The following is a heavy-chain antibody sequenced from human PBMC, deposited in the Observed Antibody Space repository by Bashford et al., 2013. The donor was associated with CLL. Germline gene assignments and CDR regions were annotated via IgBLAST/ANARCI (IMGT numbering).Heavy chain of an antibody. D-gene: IGHD5-12*01. CDR1: GGSISSGSYY. CDR3: ARHGLSSGFDIDY. Sequence: SETLSLTCSVSGGSISSGSYYWGWIRQPPGKGLEWIGNIYYTAYTYYKPPLKSRVTISVDTSKNQFSLRLSSVTAADTAVYYCARHGLSSGFDIDYWGQGTLVTVSS. CDR2: IYYTAYT. V-gene: IGHV4-39*01. J-gene: IGHJ4*02.